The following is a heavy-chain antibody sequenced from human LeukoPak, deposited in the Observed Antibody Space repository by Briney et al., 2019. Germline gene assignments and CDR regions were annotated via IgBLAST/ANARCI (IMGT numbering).Heavy chain of an antibody. CDR1: GFTLSSYA. CDR3: AKIAARSYYYYMDV. Sequence: GGSLRLSCAASGFTLSSYAMSWVRQAPGKGLEWVSAISGSGGSTYYADSVEGRFTISRDNSKNTLYLQMNSLRAEDTAVYYCAKIAARSYYYYMDVWGKGTTVTVSS. CDR2: ISGSGGST. V-gene: IGHV3-23*01. D-gene: IGHD6-6*01. J-gene: IGHJ6*03.